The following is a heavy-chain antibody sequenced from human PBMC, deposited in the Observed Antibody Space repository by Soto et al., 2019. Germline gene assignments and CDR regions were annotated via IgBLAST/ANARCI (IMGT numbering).Heavy chain of an antibody. Sequence: ASVKVSCKASGYTYTSYAMHWVRQAPGQRLEWMGWINAGNGNTKYSQRFQGRVTITRDTSASTAYMELSSLRSEDTAVFYCARGLPLTMDYWGQGTLVTVSS. CDR1: GYTYTSYA. CDR2: INAGNGNT. D-gene: IGHD2-15*01. CDR3: ARGLPLTMDY. J-gene: IGHJ4*02. V-gene: IGHV1-3*01.